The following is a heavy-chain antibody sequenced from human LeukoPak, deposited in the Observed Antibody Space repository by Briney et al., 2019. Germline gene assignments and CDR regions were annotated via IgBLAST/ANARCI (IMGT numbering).Heavy chain of an antibody. Sequence: SETLSLTCSVSGGSISSHYWSWIRQPPGKGLEWIGEINHSGSTNYNPSLKSRVTISVDTSKNQFSLKLSSVTAADTAVYYCASRGIAVAGSGDYWGQGTLVTVSS. V-gene: IGHV4-34*01. CDR3: ASRGIAVAGSGDY. CDR1: GGSISSHY. J-gene: IGHJ4*02. CDR2: INHSGST. D-gene: IGHD6-19*01.